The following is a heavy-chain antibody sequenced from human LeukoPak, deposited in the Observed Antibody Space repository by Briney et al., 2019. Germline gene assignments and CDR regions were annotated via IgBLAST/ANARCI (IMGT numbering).Heavy chain of an antibody. Sequence: PSETLSLTCTVSGGSISGYYWSWIRQPPGKGLEWIGFIHYSGITNYNPSLNSRVTISVDTSKDQFSLKLSSVTAADTAVYYCARGYCSSTSCLKYGMDVWGQGTTVTVSS. CDR3: ARGYCSSTSCLKYGMDV. D-gene: IGHD2-2*01. V-gene: IGHV4-59*08. CDR1: GGSISGYY. CDR2: IHYSGIT. J-gene: IGHJ6*02.